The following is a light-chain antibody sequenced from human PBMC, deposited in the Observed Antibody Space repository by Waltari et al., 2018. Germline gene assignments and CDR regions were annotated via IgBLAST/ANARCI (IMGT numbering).Light chain of an antibody. Sequence: QSALTQPASVSGSPGQSITISCTGSNSDVGGYNYVSWYRQHPGKAPKVLIYDVTKRPSGVSNRFSGSKSGNTASLTISGLQAEDEAEYYCSSYASGNTLLFGGGTYLTV. V-gene: IGLV2-14*03. J-gene: IGLJ2*01. CDR2: DVT. CDR1: NSDVGGYNY. CDR3: SSYASGNTLL.